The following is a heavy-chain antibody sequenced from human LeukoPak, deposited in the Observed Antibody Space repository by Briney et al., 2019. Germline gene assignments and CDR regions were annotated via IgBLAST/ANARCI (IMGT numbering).Heavy chain of an antibody. Sequence: QPGGSLRLSCAASGFTFDDYAMRWVRQAPGKGLEWVSLISWDGGSTYYADSVKGRFTISRENSKNSLYLQMNSLRAEDTALYFCAIDINPGYSYVPDYWGQGTLVTVSS. J-gene: IGHJ4*02. D-gene: IGHD5-18*01. CDR1: GFTFDDYA. CDR3: AIDINPGYSYVPDY. CDR2: ISWDGGST. V-gene: IGHV3-43D*04.